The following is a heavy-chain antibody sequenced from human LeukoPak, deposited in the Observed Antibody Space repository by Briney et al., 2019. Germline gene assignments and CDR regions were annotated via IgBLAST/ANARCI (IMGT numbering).Heavy chain of an antibody. CDR2: ISGSGGSK. V-gene: IGHV3-23*01. Sequence: SGGSLRLSCAASGFTFSSYAMSWVRQAPGKGLEWVSAISGSGGSKYYADSVKGRFTISRDNPKNTLYLQINSLTAEDTAVYYCAKEQSRRSPHDGRIPYYWGQGTLVSVSS. D-gene: IGHD5-24*01. J-gene: IGHJ4*02. CDR3: AKEQSRRSPHDGRIPYY. CDR1: GFTFSSYA.